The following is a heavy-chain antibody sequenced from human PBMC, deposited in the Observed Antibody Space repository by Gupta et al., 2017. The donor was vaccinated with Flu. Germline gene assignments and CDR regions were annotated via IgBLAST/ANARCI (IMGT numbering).Heavy chain of an antibody. CDR1: GFTFSSYD. CDR3: ARGRGYTNAFDI. CDR2: IGTAGDT. Sequence: VQPGGSLRLSCSASGFTFSSYDMHWVRQGTGRGLEWVSSIGTAGDTNYAGSVKGRFTISRDNAMNSLYLQMNSLEAGDTAVYYCARGRGYTNAFDIWGQGTMGTVS. V-gene: IGHV3-13*04. J-gene: IGHJ3*02. D-gene: IGHD6-13*01.